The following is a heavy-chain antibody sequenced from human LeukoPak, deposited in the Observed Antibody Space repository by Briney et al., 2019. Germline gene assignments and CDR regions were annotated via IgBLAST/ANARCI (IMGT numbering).Heavy chain of an antibody. J-gene: IGHJ6*03. CDR3: ARGRCSSTSCYRDYYYMDV. V-gene: IGHV3-23*01. CDR1: GFTFNNYA. D-gene: IGHD2-2*02. CDR2: ISGSGAGT. Sequence: GGSLRLSCAASGFTFNNYAMSWVRQAPGKGLEWVSAISGSGAGTYYADSVKGRFTISRDNSKNTLYLQMNSLRAEDTAVYYCARGRCSSTSCYRDYYYMDVWGKGTTVTVSS.